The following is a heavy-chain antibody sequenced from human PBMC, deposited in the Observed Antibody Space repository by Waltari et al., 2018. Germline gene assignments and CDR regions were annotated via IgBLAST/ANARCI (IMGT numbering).Heavy chain of an antibody. CDR1: GYTFNGHY. D-gene: IGHD3-3*01. V-gene: IGHV1-2*02. J-gene: IGHJ5*02. Sequence: QVQLVQSGAEVKKPGASVKVSCKASGYTFNGHYIHWVRPAPGQGLEWMGWINPNTGGTFYAQKFQGRVTVTRDTSISTAYMELSSLTSDDTAVYYCTRDRSRHYDFLSGYPRNWLDPWGQGTLVTVSS. CDR2: INPNTGGT. CDR3: TRDRSRHYDFLSGYPRNWLDP.